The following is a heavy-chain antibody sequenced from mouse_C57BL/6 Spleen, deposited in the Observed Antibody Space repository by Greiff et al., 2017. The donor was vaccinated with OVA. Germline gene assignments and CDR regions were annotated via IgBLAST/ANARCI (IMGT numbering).Heavy chain of an antibody. CDR2: ISSGGSYT. V-gene: IGHV5-6*01. D-gene: IGHD1-1*01. J-gene: IGHJ4*01. CDR1: GFTFSSYG. Sequence: EVQGVESGGDLVKPGGSLKLSCAASGFTFSSYGMSWVRQTPDKRLEWVATISSGGSYTYYPDSVKGRFTISRDNAKNTLYLQMSSLKSEDTAMYYCARQGTVVAPDYAMDYWGQGTSVTVSS. CDR3: ARQGTVVAPDYAMDY.